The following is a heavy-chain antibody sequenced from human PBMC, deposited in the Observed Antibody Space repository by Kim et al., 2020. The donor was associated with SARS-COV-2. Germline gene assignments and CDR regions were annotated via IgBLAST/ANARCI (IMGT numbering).Heavy chain of an antibody. CDR1: GYSLTGYY. D-gene: IGHD3-10*02. Sequence: ASVKVSCKSSGYSLTGYYMHWVRQAPGQGLEWMGRINCHSGVTNYAQKFQGRVTMTRDTSISTAYMELSSLRSDDTAVYYCARDGVYYGRGWFDPWGQGTLVTVSS. CDR3: ARDGVYYGRGWFDP. V-gene: IGHV1-2*02. J-gene: IGHJ5*02. CDR2: INCHSGVT.